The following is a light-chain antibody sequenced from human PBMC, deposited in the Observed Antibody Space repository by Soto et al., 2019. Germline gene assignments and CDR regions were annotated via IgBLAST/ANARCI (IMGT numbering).Light chain of an antibody. CDR3: ISYTSGSPLL. J-gene: IGLJ3*02. Sequence: QSALTQPASVSGSPGQSITISCSGTSNDVGGYNYVSWYQQHPGKAPKLMIYEVSNRPSGVSNRFSGSKSGNTASLTISGLQAEDEADYYCISYTSGSPLLFGGGTKLTVL. V-gene: IGLV2-14*01. CDR1: SNDVGGYNY. CDR2: EVS.